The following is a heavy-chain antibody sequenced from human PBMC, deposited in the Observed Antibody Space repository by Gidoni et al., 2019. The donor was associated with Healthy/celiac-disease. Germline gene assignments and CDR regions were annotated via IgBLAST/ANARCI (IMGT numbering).Heavy chain of an antibody. Sequence: EVQLVESGGGLVQPGRSLRLSCTASGFTFGDYAMSWFRQAPGKGLEWVGFIRSKAYGGTTEYAASVKGRFTISRDDSKSIAYLQMNSLKTEDTAVYYCTRDRPPEFRSGYYGVGPDYWGQGTLVTVSS. CDR2: IRSKAYGGTT. D-gene: IGHD3-22*01. CDR1: GFTFGDYA. V-gene: IGHV3-49*03. J-gene: IGHJ4*02. CDR3: TRDRPPEFRSGYYGVGPDY.